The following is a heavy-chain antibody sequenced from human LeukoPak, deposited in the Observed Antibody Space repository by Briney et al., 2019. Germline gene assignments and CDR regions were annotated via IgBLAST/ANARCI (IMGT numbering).Heavy chain of an antibody. D-gene: IGHD2-15*01. Sequence: ASVKVSCKASGYTFTSYAMHWVRQAPGQRLEWMGWINAGDGNTKYSQKFQGRITITRDTSASTAYIELSSLRSEDTAVYYCARDRQLGYCSGGSCHSLFDYWGQGTLVTVSS. CDR3: ARDRQLGYCSGGSCHSLFDY. CDR2: INAGDGNT. V-gene: IGHV1-3*01. CDR1: GYTFTSYA. J-gene: IGHJ4*02.